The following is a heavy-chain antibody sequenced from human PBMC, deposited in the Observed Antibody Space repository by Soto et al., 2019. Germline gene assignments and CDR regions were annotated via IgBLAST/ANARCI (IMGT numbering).Heavy chain of an antibody. V-gene: IGHV3-30-3*01. J-gene: IGHJ4*02. CDR1: GFTFSSYA. CDR2: ISYDGSNK. Sequence: GGSLRLSCAASGFTFSSYAMHWVRQAPGKGLEWVAVISYDGSNKYYADSVKGRFTISGDNSKNTLYLQMNSLRAEDTAVYYCATIQLWSYFDYWGQGTLVTVSS. CDR3: ATIQLWSYFDY. D-gene: IGHD5-18*01.